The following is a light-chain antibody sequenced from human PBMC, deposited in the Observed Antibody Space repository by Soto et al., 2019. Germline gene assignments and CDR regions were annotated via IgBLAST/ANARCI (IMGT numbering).Light chain of an antibody. CDR2: EVS. V-gene: IGLV2-14*01. CDR3: SSYTSSSTLYV. CDR1: SXDVGGYNY. Sequence: QSALTQPASVPGSPGQSITISCTGTSXDVGGYNYVSWYQQHPGKAPKLMIYEVSNRPSGVSNRFSGSKSGNTASLTISGLQAEDEADYYCSSYTSSSTLYVFGTGTKV. J-gene: IGLJ1*01.